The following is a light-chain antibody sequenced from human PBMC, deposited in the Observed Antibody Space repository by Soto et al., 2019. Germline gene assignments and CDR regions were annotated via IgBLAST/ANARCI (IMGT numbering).Light chain of an antibody. CDR2: GAS. CDR3: QRSYGYPQWT. V-gene: IGKV1-39*01. CDR1: QTISIF. Sequence: DIQMTQSPSSLSASVGDRVTIACRASQTISIFLNWYQQKPGKAPKLLIYGASTLQGGVPSRFTGSGSGTDFTLTISRLQPEDFANYYCQRSYGYPQWTFGQGTKVDIX. J-gene: IGKJ1*01.